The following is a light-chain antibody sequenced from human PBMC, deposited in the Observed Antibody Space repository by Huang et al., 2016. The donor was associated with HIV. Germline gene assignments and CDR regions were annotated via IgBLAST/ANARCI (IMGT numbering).Light chain of an antibody. CDR3: QQYYSYPVT. V-gene: IGKV1-8*01. J-gene: IGKJ2*01. CDR1: QGISSY. CDR2: AAS. Sequence: AIRITQSPSSLSASTGDRVTITCRASQGISSYLAWYQQKPGKAPKLLIYAASTLQSGVPSRFSGSGSGTDFTLTISCLQSKDFATYYCQQYYSYPVTFGQGTKLEIK.